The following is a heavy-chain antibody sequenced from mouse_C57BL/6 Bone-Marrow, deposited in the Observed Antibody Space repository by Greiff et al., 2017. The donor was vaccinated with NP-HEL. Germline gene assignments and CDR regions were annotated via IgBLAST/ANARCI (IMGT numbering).Heavy chain of an antibody. CDR2: IYPRSGNT. V-gene: IGHV1-81*01. Sequence: VQVVESGAELARPGASVKLSCKASGYTFTSYGISWVKQRTGQGLEWIGEIYPRSGNTYYNEKFKGKATLTADKSSSTAYMELRSLTSEDSAVYFCAREAGGLYYFDYWGQGTTLTVSS. CDR3: AREAGGLYYFDY. CDR1: GYTFTSYG. J-gene: IGHJ2*01. D-gene: IGHD3-2*02.